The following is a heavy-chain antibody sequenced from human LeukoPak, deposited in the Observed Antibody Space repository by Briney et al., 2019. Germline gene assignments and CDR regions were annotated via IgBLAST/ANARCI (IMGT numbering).Heavy chain of an antibody. CDR3: ARDPPIGGADVFDI. Sequence: ASLKVSCKAAGYTFTGYYMHWVRQATGQGLEWMGWINPNSGGTNYAQKFQGGVTMTRDTSISTAYMELSRLTSDDTAVYYCARDPPIGGADVFDIWGQGTMVTVSS. D-gene: IGHD3-10*01. CDR2: INPNSGGT. J-gene: IGHJ3*02. CDR1: GYTFTGYY. V-gene: IGHV1-2*02.